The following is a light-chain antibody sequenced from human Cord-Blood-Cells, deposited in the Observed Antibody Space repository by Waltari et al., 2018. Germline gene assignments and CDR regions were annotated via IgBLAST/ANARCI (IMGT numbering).Light chain of an antibody. CDR3: SSYTSSSTWV. Sequence: QSALTQPASVSGSPGQSITISCTGTSSDVGGYNYVPWYQQHSGKAPKLMIYDVSKRPSGVSNRFSGSKSGNTASLTISGLQAEDEADYYCSSYTSSSTWVFGGGTKLTVL. CDR2: DVS. CDR1: SSDVGGYNY. V-gene: IGLV2-14*01. J-gene: IGLJ3*02.